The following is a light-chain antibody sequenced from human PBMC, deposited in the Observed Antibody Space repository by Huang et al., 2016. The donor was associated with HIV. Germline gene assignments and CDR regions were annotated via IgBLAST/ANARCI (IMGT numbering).Light chain of an antibody. J-gene: IGKJ3*01. Sequence: EILLTQSPATLSVSPGERATLSCRASQSVRNFLAWYQQRPGQPPRLLIYDASTRATGIPDRFSGSGSDTDFTLTINNLQPEDFAVYYCQQRSSWPPFTFGPGTKVEIK. CDR1: QSVRNF. CDR2: DAS. V-gene: IGKV3-11*01. CDR3: QQRSSWPPFT.